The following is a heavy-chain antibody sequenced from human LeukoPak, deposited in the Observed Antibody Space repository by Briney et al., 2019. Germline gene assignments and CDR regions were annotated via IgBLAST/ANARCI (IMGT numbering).Heavy chain of an antibody. CDR1: AYSSSSNW. Sequence: GESLKISCKGSAYSSSSNWINWLGQMPGKGLEWMERIDPSYSYTNYNPSFQGHVTISADKSISTAYRDWYILMASDTAMYYCARHTISDYWGQGTQVTVSS. J-gene: IGHJ4*02. D-gene: IGHD3-10*01. V-gene: IGHV5-10-1*01. CDR3: ARHTISDY. CDR2: IDPSYSYT.